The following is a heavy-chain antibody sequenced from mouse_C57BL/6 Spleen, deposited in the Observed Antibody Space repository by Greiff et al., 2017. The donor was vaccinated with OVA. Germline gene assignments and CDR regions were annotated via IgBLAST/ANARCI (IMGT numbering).Heavy chain of an antibody. D-gene: IGHD2-4*01. CDR2: IHPSDSDN. J-gene: IGHJ2*01. CDR3: AIYDYDVLFDY. CDR1: GYTFTSYW. V-gene: IGHV1-74*01. Sequence: QVQLQQPGAELVKPGASVKVSCKASGYTFTSYWMHWVKQRPGQGLEWIGRIHPSDSDNNYNQKFKGKATLTVDKSSSTAYMQLSSLTSEDSAVYYCAIYDYDVLFDYWGQGTTLTVSS.